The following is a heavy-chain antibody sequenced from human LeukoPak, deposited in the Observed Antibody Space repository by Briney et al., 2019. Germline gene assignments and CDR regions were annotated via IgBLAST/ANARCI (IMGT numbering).Heavy chain of an antibody. CDR3: ARTGYGAAAAFDI. CDR1: GGSFSGYY. D-gene: IGHD6-13*01. J-gene: IGHJ3*02. V-gene: IGHV4-34*01. CDR2: INHSGST. Sequence: PSETLSLTCAVYGGSFSGYYWSWIRQPPGKGLEWIGEINHSGSTNYNPSLKSRVTISVDTSKNQFSLKLSSVTAADTAVYYCARTGYGAAAAFDIWGQGTMVTVSS.